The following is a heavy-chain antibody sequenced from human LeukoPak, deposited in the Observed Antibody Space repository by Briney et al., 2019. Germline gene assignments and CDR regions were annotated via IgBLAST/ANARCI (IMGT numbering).Heavy chain of an antibody. V-gene: IGHV3-7*01. D-gene: IGHD4-23*01. CDR3: VRDRGYSTFDY. Sequence: GGSLRLSCAGSGFPFSNYWMAWVRQAPGKGLEWVANMKEDGGEINYVDSVKGRFTISRDNAKNSLDLQMNSLRVDDTAVYYCVRDRGYSTFDYWGQGTLVIVSS. J-gene: IGHJ4*02. CDR1: GFPFSNYW. CDR2: MKEDGGEI.